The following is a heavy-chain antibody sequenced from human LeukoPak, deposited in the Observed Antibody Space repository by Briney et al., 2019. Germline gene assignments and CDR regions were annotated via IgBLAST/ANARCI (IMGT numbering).Heavy chain of an antibody. CDR1: GFTFSSYA. CDR3: AKAFNYDTDFDY. V-gene: IGHV3-23*01. Sequence: GGSLRLSRAASGFTFSSYAMSWVRQAPGKGLEWVSAISGSGGSTYYADSVKGRFTISRDNSKNTLYLQMNSLRAEDTAVYYCAKAFNYDTDFDYWGQGTLVTVSS. J-gene: IGHJ4*02. D-gene: IGHD3-9*01. CDR2: ISGSGGST.